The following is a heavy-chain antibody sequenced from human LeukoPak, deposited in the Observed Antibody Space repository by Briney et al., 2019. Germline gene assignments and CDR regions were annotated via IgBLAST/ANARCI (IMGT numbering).Heavy chain of an antibody. J-gene: IGHJ6*03. D-gene: IGHD3-9*01. CDR3: ARQTYFGPERPYYMDV. Sequence: PGGSLRLSCAASGFTFSSYWMHWVRQAPGKGLEWVSSISSSSSYIYYADSVKGRFTISRDNAKNSLYLQMNSLRAEDTAVYYCARQTYFGPERPYYMDVRGKGTTVTVSS. CDR1: GFTFSSYW. CDR2: ISSSSSYI. V-gene: IGHV3-21*01.